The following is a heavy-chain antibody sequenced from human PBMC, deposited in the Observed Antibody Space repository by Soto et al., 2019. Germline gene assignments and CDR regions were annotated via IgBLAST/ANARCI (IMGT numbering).Heavy chain of an antibody. CDR2: ISSSDSII. CDR1: GLSLSDYY. V-gene: IGHV3-11*01. CDR3: ERDLGYYDSSGYFDY. Sequence: GSLRLSCAASGLSLSDYYMGWIRQAPGKGLGWVSYISSSDSIIYYADSVKGRFTISRDNAKNSLYLQINRLRAEDTAVYYCERDLGYYDSSGYFDYWGQGTLVTVSS. J-gene: IGHJ4*02. D-gene: IGHD3-22*01.